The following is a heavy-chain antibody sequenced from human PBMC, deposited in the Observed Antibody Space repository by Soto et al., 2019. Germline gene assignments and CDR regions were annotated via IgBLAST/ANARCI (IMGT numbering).Heavy chain of an antibody. CDR1: GGSISSGGYS. CDR3: ARDGGSNCASGGWFDP. Sequence: SETLSLTCAVSGGSISSGGYSWSWIRQPPGKGLEWIGYIYHSGSTYYNPSLKSRVTISVDRSKNQFSLKLSSVTAADTAVYYWARDGGSNCASGGWFDPWGRGTLVTVSS. V-gene: IGHV4-30-2*01. CDR2: IYHSGST. D-gene: IGHD2-15*01. J-gene: IGHJ5*02.